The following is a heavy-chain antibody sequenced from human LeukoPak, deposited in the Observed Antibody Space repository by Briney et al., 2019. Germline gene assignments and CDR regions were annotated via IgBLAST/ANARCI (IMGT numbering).Heavy chain of an antibody. CDR1: GGSISSYY. CDR3: ARGVRGVTLVYFDY. J-gene: IGHJ4*02. CDR2: IYYSGST. V-gene: IGHV4-59*01. D-gene: IGHD3-10*01. Sequence: SETLSLTCTVSGGSISSYYWSWIRPPPGKGLEWIGYIYYSGSTNYNPSLKSRVTISVDTSKNQFSLKLSSVTAADTAVYYCARGVRGVTLVYFDYWGQGTLVTVSS.